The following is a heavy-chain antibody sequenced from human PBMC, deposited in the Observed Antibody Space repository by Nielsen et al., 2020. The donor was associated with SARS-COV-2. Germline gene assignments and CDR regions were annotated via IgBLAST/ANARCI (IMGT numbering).Heavy chain of an antibody. V-gene: IGHV1-3*01. CDR2: INAGNGNT. CDR3: AHLGATDEDAFDI. Sequence: ASVKVSCKASGYTFTSYAMHWVRQAPGQRLEWMGWINAGNGNTKYSQKFQGRVTITADESTSTAYMELSSLRSEDTAVYYCAHLGATDEDAFDIWGQGTMVTVSS. D-gene: IGHD1-26*01. J-gene: IGHJ3*02. CDR1: GYTFTSYA.